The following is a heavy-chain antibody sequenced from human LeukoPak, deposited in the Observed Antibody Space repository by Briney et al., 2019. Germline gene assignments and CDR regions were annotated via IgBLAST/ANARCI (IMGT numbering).Heavy chain of an antibody. V-gene: IGHV3-74*01. Sequence: PGGSLRLSCAASGYTFSSYWMHWVRQTPGKGLVCVSRINSDGSGTRYADSVKGRFTISRDNAKNTLYLQMNSLRADDTAVYYCAREVSGDPWYNWFDPWGQGTLVTVSS. J-gene: IGHJ5*02. CDR2: INSDGSGT. CDR3: AREVSGDPWYNWFDP. D-gene: IGHD4-17*01. CDR1: GYTFSSYW.